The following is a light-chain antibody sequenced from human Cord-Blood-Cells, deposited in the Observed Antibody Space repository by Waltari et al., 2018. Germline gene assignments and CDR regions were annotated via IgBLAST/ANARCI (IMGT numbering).Light chain of an antibody. CDR3: AAWDDSLNGYV. CDR2: RNN. V-gene: IGLV1-44*01. CDR1: SSNIGSNT. J-gene: IGLJ1*01. Sequence: QSVLTQPPSASGTPGQRVTISCSGSSSNIGSNTVNWYQQLPGTAPKLLIYRNNQRPSGVPDRFSGSKSGTSASLAISGLLAEDEADYYCAAWDDSLNGYVFGTGTKVTVL.